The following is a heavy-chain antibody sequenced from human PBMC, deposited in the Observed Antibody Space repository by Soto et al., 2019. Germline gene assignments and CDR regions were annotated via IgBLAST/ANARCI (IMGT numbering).Heavy chain of an antibody. Sequence: EVQLVESGGGLIQPGGSLRLSCAASGFTVSSNYMSWVRQAPGKGLEWVSVIYSGGSTYYADSVKGRFTISRDNSKNTLYLQMNSLRAEDTAVYYCARAEVGATLDAFDIWGQGTMVTVSS. CDR2: IYSGGST. CDR3: ARAEVGATLDAFDI. D-gene: IGHD1-26*01. V-gene: IGHV3-53*01. CDR1: GFTVSSNY. J-gene: IGHJ3*02.